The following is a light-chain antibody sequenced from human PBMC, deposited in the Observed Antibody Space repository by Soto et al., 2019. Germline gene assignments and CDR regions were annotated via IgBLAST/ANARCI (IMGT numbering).Light chain of an antibody. J-gene: IGLJ1*01. Sequence: QSVLTQPASVSGSPGQSITISCTGTSSDVGCYHYVSWYQQHPGKAPKLIIYEVSNRPSGVSNRFSVYKSGNTASLTISGLQAEDEADYYCNSYTSKSTGVFGTGTKLTVL. CDR1: SSDVGCYHY. V-gene: IGLV2-14*01. CDR2: EVS. CDR3: NSYTSKSTGV.